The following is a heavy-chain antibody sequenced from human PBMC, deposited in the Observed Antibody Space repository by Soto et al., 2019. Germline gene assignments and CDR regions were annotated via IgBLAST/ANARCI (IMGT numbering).Heavy chain of an antibody. CDR3: ARTYYYDNSGYYTWFDP. V-gene: IGHV1-3*04. CDR1: GYTFNSYS. J-gene: IGHJ5*02. Sequence: ASVKVSCKASGYTFNSYSMHWLRQSPGERLEWMGWIDTGNGNTKYSQKFLGRVTITRDTSASTVYMDLNSLRSEDTAVYYCARTYYYDNSGYYTWFDPWGQGTLVTVSS. CDR2: IDTGNGNT. D-gene: IGHD3-22*01.